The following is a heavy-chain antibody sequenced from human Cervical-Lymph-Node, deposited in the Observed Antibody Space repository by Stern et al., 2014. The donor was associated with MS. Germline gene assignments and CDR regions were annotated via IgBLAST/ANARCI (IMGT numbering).Heavy chain of an antibody. Sequence: QVQLQESGPGLVKPSQTLSLTCTVSGGSITNIHYWSWVRQPAGKGLEWIGRIYTSGSTNYNPPLERPVPISIDTSNQFSQRLTSVTAADTAVYYCARLGNYFDSWGRGTLVTVSS. CDR1: GGSITNIHY. CDR3: ARLGNYFDS. D-gene: IGHD3-10*01. J-gene: IGHJ4*02. V-gene: IGHV4-61*02. CDR2: IYTSGST.